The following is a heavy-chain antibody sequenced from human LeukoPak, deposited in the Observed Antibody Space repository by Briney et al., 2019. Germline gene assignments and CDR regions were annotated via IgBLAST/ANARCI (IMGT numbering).Heavy chain of an antibody. CDR3: ARVYIAATTGYSSSWYTAPLINWFDP. CDR1: GGSFSGYY. J-gene: IGHJ5*02. Sequence: SGTLSLTCAVYGGSFSGYYWSWIRQPPGKGLEWIGEINHSGSTNYNPSLKSRVTISVDTSKNQFSLKLSSVTAADTAVYYCARVYIAATTGYSSSWYTAPLINWFDPWGQGTLVTVSS. V-gene: IGHV4-34*01. D-gene: IGHD6-13*01. CDR2: INHSGST.